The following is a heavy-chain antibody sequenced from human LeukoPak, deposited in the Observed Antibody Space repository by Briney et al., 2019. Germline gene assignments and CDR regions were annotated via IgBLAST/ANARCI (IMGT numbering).Heavy chain of an antibody. D-gene: IGHD3-10*01. CDR2: IIPILGIA. CDR1: GGTFSSYA. J-gene: IGHJ6*02. V-gene: IGHV1-69*04. CDR3: ARAGVRGGYYYYGMDV. Sequence: GASVKVSCKASGGTFSSYAISWVRQAPGQGLEWMGRIIPILGIANYAQKFQGRVTITADKSTSTAYMELSSLRSEDTAVYYCARAGVRGGYYYYGMDVWGQGTTVTVSS.